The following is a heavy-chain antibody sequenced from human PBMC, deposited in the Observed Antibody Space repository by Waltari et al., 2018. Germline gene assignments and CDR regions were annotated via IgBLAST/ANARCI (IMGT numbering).Heavy chain of an antibody. CDR2: IKDKADGGTI. Sequence: DVQLVESGGGLVKPGGSLRLSCSASGISFTDAWMNWVRQAPGSGLEWIGRIKDKADGGTIDYAAPVKGRFTIARDDSKNMTYLQMNSLKPDDTGVYFCLYDPSVWGQGTLVTVSS. J-gene: IGHJ4*02. CDR3: LYDPSV. D-gene: IGHD5-12*01. CDR1: GISFTDAW. V-gene: IGHV3-15*07.